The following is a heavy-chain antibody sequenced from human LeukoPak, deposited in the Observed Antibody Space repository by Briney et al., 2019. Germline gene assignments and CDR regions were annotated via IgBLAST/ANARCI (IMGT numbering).Heavy chain of an antibody. Sequence: GGSLRLSCAASGFTFSSYVMHWVRQAPGKGLEWVAFISYDGSNKYYADSVKGRCTISRDNSKNTVYLQMNSLRVEDTAVYYCARWEFSGYDSAPFDYWGQGTLVTVSS. D-gene: IGHD5-12*01. CDR2: ISYDGSNK. V-gene: IGHV3-30*03. CDR3: ARWEFSGYDSAPFDY. J-gene: IGHJ4*02. CDR1: GFTFSSYV.